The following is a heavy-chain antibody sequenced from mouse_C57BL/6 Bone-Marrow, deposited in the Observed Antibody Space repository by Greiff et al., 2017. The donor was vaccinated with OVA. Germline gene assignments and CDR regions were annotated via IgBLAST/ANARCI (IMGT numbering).Heavy chain of an antibody. CDR2: ISSGSSTI. CDR3: ASYYGNGDY. D-gene: IGHD1-1*01. CDR1: GFTFSDYG. V-gene: IGHV5-17*01. J-gene: IGHJ4*01. Sequence: EVKVEESGGGLVKPGGSLKLSCAASGFTFSDYGMHWVRQAPEKGLEWVAYISSGSSTIYYADTVKGRFTISRDNAKNTLFLQMTSLRSEDTAMYYCASYYGNGDYWGQGTSVTVSS.